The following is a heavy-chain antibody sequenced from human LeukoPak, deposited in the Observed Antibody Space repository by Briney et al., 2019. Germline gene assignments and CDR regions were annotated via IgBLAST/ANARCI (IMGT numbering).Heavy chain of an antibody. CDR3: ARLIPFSGWLYYFDF. CDR1: GGSITSTNYY. CDR2: IY. J-gene: IGHJ4*02. D-gene: IGHD6-19*01. V-gene: IGHV4-39*01. Sequence: SETLSLTCTVSGGSITSTNYYWGWIRRPSGKGLEWIGSIYNPSLRSRVTISVDTSKNQFSLKLSSVTAADTAVYYCARLIPFSGWLYYFDFWGQGTLVTVSS.